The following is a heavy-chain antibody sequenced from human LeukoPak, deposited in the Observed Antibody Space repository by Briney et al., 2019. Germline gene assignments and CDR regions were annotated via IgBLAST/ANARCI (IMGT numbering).Heavy chain of an antibody. CDR2: ISGNGATT. D-gene: IGHD3-22*01. J-gene: IGHJ4*02. CDR1: GFTFVNSV. V-gene: IGHV3-64*02. Sequence: QPGGSLRLSWATSGFTFVNSVMPWVRQAPGKGLEFVSAISGNGATTYYADTVKGRFTISRDNSLNTVSLVMGSLSTDHMAVYYCARGPYSSGVHYFDFWGQGTLVSVSS. CDR3: ARGPYSSGVHYFDF.